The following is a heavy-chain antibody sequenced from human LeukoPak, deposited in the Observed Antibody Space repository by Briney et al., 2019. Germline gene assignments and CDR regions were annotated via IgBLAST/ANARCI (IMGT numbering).Heavy chain of an antibody. CDR1: GGSISSGDYY. Sequence: SQTLSLTCTVSGGSISSGDYYWSWIRQPPGKGLEWIGNIYYSGSTYYNPSLKSRVTISVDTSKNQFSLKLSSVTAADTAVYYCARLGGPNAFDIWGQGTMVTVSS. J-gene: IGHJ3*02. CDR3: ARLGGPNAFDI. CDR2: IYYSGST. V-gene: IGHV4-30-4*01.